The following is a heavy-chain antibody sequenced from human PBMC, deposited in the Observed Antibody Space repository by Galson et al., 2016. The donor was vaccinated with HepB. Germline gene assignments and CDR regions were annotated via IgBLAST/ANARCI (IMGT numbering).Heavy chain of an antibody. Sequence: TLSLTCAVSGGSITSGGFSWNWIRQTPEKGLEWIAYIFNSRTTYYNPSLRCRVTISLDRSTNHFSLRLSSVTAADTALYYCARAPRGYYDSNGYLGYFDYWGQGIMVIVSS. CDR3: ARAPRGYYDSNGYLGYFDY. V-gene: IGHV4-30-2*01. J-gene: IGHJ4*02. CDR1: GGSITSGGFS. CDR2: IFNSRTT. D-gene: IGHD3-22*01.